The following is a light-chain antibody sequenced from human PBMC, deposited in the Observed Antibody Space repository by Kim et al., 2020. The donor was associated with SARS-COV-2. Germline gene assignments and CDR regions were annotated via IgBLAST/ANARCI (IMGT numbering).Light chain of an antibody. J-gene: IGLJ3*02. CDR3: QAWDSTNAV. V-gene: IGLV3-1*01. Sequence: SYELTQPPSVSVSPGQTASIPCSGHKLGDTFASWYQQTPGQSPVLVMYQNNKRPAGIPERFSGSTSGNTAILTTRGTQAMDEADYFCQAWDSTNAVFGGG. CDR2: QNN. CDR1: KLGDTF.